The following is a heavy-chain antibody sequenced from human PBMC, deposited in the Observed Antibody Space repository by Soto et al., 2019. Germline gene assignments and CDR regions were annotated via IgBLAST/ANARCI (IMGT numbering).Heavy chain of an antibody. CDR2: IFCGGST. J-gene: IGHJ4*02. CDR1: GFSVSDNY. V-gene: IGHV3-53*04. Sequence: EVQLVESGGGLVQPGGSLRLACAASGFSVSDNYMNWVRQAPGKGLEWGSVIFCGGSTYHADSVRGRFTISRHNSENTLCLQMSRLRVEDTAVYYCKSRDYWGRGTLVTVSS. CDR3: KSRDY.